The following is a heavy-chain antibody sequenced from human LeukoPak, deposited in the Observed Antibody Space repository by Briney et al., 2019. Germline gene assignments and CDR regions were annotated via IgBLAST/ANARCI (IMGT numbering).Heavy chain of an antibody. CDR2: ISSSSSYI. D-gene: IGHD3-3*01. CDR3: ARDDRWGVVIPLDY. Sequence: GGSLRLSCAASGFTFSSYSMNWVRQAPGKGLEWVSSISSSSSYIYYADSVKGRFTISRDNAKNSLYLQMNSLRAEDTAVYYCARDDRWGVVIPLDYWGQGTLVTVSS. CDR1: GFTFSSYS. J-gene: IGHJ4*02. V-gene: IGHV3-21*01.